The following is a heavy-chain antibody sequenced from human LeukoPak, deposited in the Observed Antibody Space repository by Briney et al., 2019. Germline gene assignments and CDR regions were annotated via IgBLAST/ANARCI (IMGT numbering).Heavy chain of an antibody. CDR2: IKQDGSEK. D-gene: IGHD2-2*01. Sequence: GGSLRLSCAASGFTFSSYWMSWVRQAPGKGLEWVANIKQDGSEKYYVDSVKGRFTISRDNAKNSLYLQMNSLRAEDTAVYYCAREVVPASMRNPHMDVWGQGTTVTVSS. J-gene: IGHJ6*02. CDR1: GFTFSSYW. V-gene: IGHV3-7*01. CDR3: AREVVPASMRNPHMDV.